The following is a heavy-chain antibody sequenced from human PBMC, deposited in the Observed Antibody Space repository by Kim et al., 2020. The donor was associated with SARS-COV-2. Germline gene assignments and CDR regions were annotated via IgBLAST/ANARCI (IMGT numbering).Heavy chain of an antibody. D-gene: IGHD3-3*01. V-gene: IGHV3-7*04. CDR3: ARYLRVDRFDR. CDR2: K. J-gene: IGHJ4*02. Sequence: KYYVDAVERRWTISRDNAINSLYLQMSGLTVEDTAIYYCARYLRVDRFDRWGQGTLVTVSS.